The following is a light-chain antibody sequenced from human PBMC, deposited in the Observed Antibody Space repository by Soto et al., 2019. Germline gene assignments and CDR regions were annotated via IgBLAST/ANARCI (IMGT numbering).Light chain of an antibody. CDR2: GAS. V-gene: IGKV3-20*01. J-gene: IGKJ1*01. CDR1: QSVSSSY. Sequence: EIVLTQSPGTLSLSPGERATLSCRASQSVSSSYLAWYQQKPGQAPRLLIYGASSRATGIPDRFSGSGSGTAFTLTISRLEPEAFAVYYCQQYGNSPLTFGQGTKVEIK. CDR3: QQYGNSPLT.